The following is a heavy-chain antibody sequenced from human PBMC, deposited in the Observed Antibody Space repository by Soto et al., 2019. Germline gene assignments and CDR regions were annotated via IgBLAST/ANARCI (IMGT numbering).Heavy chain of an antibody. J-gene: IGHJ4*02. V-gene: IGHV3-23*01. CDR1: GFTFSSYA. D-gene: IGHD3-3*01. CDR2: IRGSGGST. CDR3: AKPSDFWSGYYDY. Sequence: EVQLLESGGGLVQPGGSLRLSCAASGFTFSSYAMSWVRQAPGKGLEWVSAIRGSGGSTYYADSVKGRFTISRDNSKNTLYLQMNSLRAEDTAVYYCAKPSDFWSGYYDYWGQGTLVTVSS.